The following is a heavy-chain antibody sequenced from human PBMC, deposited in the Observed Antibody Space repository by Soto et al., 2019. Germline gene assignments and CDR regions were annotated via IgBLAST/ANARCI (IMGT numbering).Heavy chain of an antibody. CDR1: GGMFNSSS. D-gene: IGHD1-1*01. V-gene: IGHV1-69*01. CDR2: IVPMNGLP. CDR3: SLAPYGTGQLTRN. J-gene: IGHJ4*02. Sequence: QVQLVQSGAEVKKPGSSVKVSCTASGGMFNSSSINWVRQAPGQVLEWMGGIVPMNGLPKYAQKFLGRLTISADASATTAYMDLSGLKSDDTAVYYCSLAPYGTGQLTRNWGRGHQVTVSS.